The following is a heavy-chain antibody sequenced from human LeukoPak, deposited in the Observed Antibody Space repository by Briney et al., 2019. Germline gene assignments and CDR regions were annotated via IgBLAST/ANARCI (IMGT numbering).Heavy chain of an antibody. J-gene: IGHJ5*02. D-gene: IGHD3-10*01. V-gene: IGHV4-34*01. CDR1: GGSFSGYY. CDR3: AREALWFGWFDP. CDR2: INHSGST. Sequence: SETLSLTCAVYGGSFSGYYWSWIRQPPGKGLEWIGEINHSGSTNYNPSLKSRVTISVDTSKNQFSLKLSSVTAADTAVYYCAREALWFGWFDPWGQGTLVTVSS.